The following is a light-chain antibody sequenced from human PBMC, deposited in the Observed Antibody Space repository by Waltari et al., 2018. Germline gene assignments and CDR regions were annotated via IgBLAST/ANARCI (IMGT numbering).Light chain of an antibody. CDR3: QQANSIFT. J-gene: IGKJ3*01. CDR2: AAS. V-gene: IGKV1-12*01. CDR1: QGIDNW. Sequence: DIQMTQSPSSVSASVGDRVTITCRASQGIDNWLAWYQQKPWKAPKLLIYAASSLQSGVPSRFSGRGSGTDFTLTISSLKPEDFATYYCQQANSIFTFGPGTTVDIK.